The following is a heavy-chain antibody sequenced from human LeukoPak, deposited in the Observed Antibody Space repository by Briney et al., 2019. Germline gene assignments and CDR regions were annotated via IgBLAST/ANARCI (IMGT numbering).Heavy chain of an antibody. J-gene: IGHJ4*02. Sequence: SETLSLTCSVSGGSISDGSSYWGWIRQAPGKGLEWIASIYNSASTTYNPSLKSRVTISIDTSNNQFSLKLRSVTAADTALYYCATNTSFHYPSSGYPFDFWGQGTLVTVSS. CDR3: ATNTSFHYPSSGYPFDF. V-gene: IGHV4-39*01. CDR1: GGSISDGSSY. D-gene: IGHD3-22*01. CDR2: IYNSAST.